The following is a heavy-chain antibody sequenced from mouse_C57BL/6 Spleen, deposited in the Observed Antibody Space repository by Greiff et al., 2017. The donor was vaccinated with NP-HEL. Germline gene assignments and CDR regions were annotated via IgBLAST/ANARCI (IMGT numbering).Heavy chain of an antibody. D-gene: IGHD1-1*01. Sequence: EVQLVESEGGLVQPGRSMKLSCTASGFTFSDYYMAWVRQVPEKGLEWVANINYDGSSTYYLDSLKSRFIISRDNAKNILYLQMSSLKSEDTATYYCARDRYYGSRNWYFDVWGTGTTVTVSS. CDR1: GFTFSDYY. V-gene: IGHV5-16*01. J-gene: IGHJ1*03. CDR2: INYDGSST. CDR3: ARDRYYGSRNWYFDV.